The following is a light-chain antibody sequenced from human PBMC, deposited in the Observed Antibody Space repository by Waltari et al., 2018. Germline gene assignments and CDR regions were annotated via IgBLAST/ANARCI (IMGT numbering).Light chain of an antibody. Sequence: IVLTQSPATLSLSPGERAIPSCRASPSVSSSLAWYQQKPGQAPRLLIYDASNRSTGIPARFSGSGSGTDFTLTISSLEPEDFAVYYCQQRSNWPLTFGGGTKVEIK. CDR1: PSVSSS. V-gene: IGKV3-11*01. J-gene: IGKJ4*01. CDR3: QQRSNWPLT. CDR2: DAS.